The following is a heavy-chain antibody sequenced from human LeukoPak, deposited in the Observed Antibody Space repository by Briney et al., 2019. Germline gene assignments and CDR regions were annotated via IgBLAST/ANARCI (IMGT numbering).Heavy chain of an antibody. Sequence: SETLSLTCTVSGGSISSYYWSWIRQPPGKGRGWIGYIYYSGSTNYNPSLKSRVTISVETSKNQFSLKLSSVTAADTAVYYCARVTGYMIEDYFDYWGQGTLVTVSS. CDR1: GGSISSYY. CDR3: ARVTGYMIEDYFDY. CDR2: IYYSGST. V-gene: IGHV4-59*01. J-gene: IGHJ4*02. D-gene: IGHD3-22*01.